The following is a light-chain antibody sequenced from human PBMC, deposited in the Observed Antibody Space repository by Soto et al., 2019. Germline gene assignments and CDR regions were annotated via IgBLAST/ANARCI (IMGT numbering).Light chain of an antibody. CDR1: SGDVGGYNF. V-gene: IGLV2-14*01. J-gene: IGLJ1*01. Sequence: QSALTQPASVSGSPGQSITISCTGTSGDVGGYNFVSWYQQYPGKAPKLMIHDVTARPSGVSIRFSGSKSGTTASLTISGLQPEDEADYYCCSYESSTSYVFGTGTKVTVL. CDR2: DVT. CDR3: CSYESSTSYV.